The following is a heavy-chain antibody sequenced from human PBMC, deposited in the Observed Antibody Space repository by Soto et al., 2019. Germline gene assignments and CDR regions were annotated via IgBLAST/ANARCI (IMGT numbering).Heavy chain of an antibody. Sequence: SETLSLTCTVSGGSISSYYWSWIRQPPGRGLEWIGYIYYSGSTNYNPSLKSRVTISVDTSKNQFSLKLSSVTAADTAVYYCARIALGGVVPRPNYYGMDVWGQGTTVTVSS. CDR2: IYYSGST. CDR3: ARIALGGVVPRPNYYGMDV. CDR1: GGSISSYY. D-gene: IGHD3-16*01. V-gene: IGHV4-59*01. J-gene: IGHJ6*02.